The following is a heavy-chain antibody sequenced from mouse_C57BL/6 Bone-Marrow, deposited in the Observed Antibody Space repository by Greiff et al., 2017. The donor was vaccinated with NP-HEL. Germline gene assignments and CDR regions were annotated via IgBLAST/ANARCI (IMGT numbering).Heavy chain of an antibody. V-gene: IGHV1-76*01. Sequence: QVQLQQSGAELVRPGASVKLSCKASGYTFTDYYINWVKQRPGQGLEWIARIYPGSGNTYYNEKFKGKATLTAEKSSSTAYMQLSSLTSEDSAVYFCARRKLGSYWYFDVWGTGTTVTVSS. CDR1: GYTFTDYY. CDR2: IYPGSGNT. CDR3: ARRKLGSYWYFDV. D-gene: IGHD4-1*01. J-gene: IGHJ1*03.